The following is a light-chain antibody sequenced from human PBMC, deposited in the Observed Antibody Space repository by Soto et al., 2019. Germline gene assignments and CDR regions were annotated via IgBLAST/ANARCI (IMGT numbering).Light chain of an antibody. J-gene: IGLJ2*01. V-gene: IGLV1-40*01. CDR3: QSYDSSLSGVV. CDR2: GNS. Sequence: QSVLTQPPSVSGAPGQRVTISCTGSSSNIGAGYDVHWYQQLPGTAPKLLIYGNSNRPSGVPDRFSGSKSGTSASRAINGLQAEDEADYYCQSYDSSLSGVVFGGGTKLTVL. CDR1: SSNIGAGYD.